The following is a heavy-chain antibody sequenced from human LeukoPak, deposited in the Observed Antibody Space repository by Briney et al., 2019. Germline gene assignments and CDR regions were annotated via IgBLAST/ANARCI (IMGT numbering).Heavy chain of an antibody. J-gene: IGHJ5*02. Sequence: GGSLRLSCAASGFTFSSYSMNWVRQAPGKGLEWVSSISSSSSYIYYADSVKGRFTISRDNAKNSLYLQMNSLRAEDTAVYYCARGRTYRNWFDPWDQGTLVTVSS. CDR3: ARGRTYRNWFDP. CDR1: GFTFSSYS. D-gene: IGHD3-16*02. V-gene: IGHV3-21*01. CDR2: ISSSSSYI.